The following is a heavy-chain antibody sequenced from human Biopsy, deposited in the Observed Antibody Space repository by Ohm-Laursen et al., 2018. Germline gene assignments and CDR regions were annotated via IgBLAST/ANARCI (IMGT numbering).Heavy chain of an antibody. CDR3: ARGSSEYGGLYFPH. CDR1: GGSFTGHY. Sequence: PSDTLSLTWTASGGSFTGHYWTWIRQPPGKGLEWIGHISHTGYTSYKSSLKSRVTISLDTSRKHFSLRLTSLAAADTAVYYCARGSSEYGGLYFPHWGQGTLVTVSS. J-gene: IGHJ1*01. CDR2: ISHTGYT. D-gene: IGHD4-23*01. V-gene: IGHV4-59*11.